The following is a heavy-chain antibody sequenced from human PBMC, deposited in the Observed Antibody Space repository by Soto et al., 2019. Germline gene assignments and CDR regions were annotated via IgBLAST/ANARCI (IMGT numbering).Heavy chain of an antibody. J-gene: IGHJ5*02. CDR1: GGSINSGGYY. CDR2: IYYSGST. CDR3: ARSVSP. Sequence: QVQLQESGPGLVKPSQTLSLTCTVSGGSINSGGYYWNWIRQHPGKGLEWIGYIYYSGSTYYNPSLKSRVTISVDTCKNQFSLKLSSVTAAETTAYYCARSVSPWGQGTLVIVSS. V-gene: IGHV4-31*03.